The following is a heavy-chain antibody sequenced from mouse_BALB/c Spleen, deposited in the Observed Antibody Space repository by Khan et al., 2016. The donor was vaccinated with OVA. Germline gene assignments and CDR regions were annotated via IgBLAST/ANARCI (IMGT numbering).Heavy chain of an antibody. Sequence: EVQLQESGPGLVKPSQSLSLTCTVSCYSITSDYAWNWIRQFPGNKLEWMGYISYSGSTSYNPSLKSRISITRDTSKNQFFLQLNSVTTEDTATYYCARDYGSSYYYFDYWGQGTTLTVSS. CDR1: CYSITSDYA. CDR2: ISYSGST. V-gene: IGHV3-2*02. D-gene: IGHD1-1*01. CDR3: ARDYGSSYYYFDY. J-gene: IGHJ2*01.